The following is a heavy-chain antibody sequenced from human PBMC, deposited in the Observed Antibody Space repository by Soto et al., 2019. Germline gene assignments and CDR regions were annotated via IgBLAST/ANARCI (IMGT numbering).Heavy chain of an antibody. J-gene: IGHJ5*02. V-gene: IGHV4-30-4*01. CDR1: GGSISSCDYY. CDR3: ARETTTPTKYYDFWSGHPAPGYIWFDP. CDR2: IYYSGST. D-gene: IGHD3-3*01. Sequence: PSETLSLTCTVSGGSISSCDYYWSCIRPPPGKGREWIGYIYYSGSTYYNPSLKSRVTISVNTSKNQFSLKLSSVTDADTAVYYCARETTTPTKYYDFWSGHPAPGYIWFDPWGQGTLVTVSS.